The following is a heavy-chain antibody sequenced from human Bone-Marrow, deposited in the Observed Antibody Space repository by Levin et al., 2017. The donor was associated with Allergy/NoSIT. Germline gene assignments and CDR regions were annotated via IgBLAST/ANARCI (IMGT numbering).Heavy chain of an antibody. Sequence: GGSLRLSCAASGFTFRNYAVHWVRQAPGKGLEWVALISNDGSNKYYADSVKGRFTISRDNSKSTMDLQMNSLRVEDTALYHCARGNRSFDFDHWGQGTLVTVSS. CDR3: ARGNRSFDFDH. V-gene: IGHV3-30*01. CDR1: GFTFRNYA. J-gene: IGHJ1*01. CDR2: ISNDGSNK. D-gene: IGHD1-14*01.